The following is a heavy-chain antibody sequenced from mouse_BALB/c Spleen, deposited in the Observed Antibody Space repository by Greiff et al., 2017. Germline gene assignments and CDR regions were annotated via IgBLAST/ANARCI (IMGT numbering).Heavy chain of an antibody. CDR1: GFSLTSYG. Sequence: VHLVESGPGLVAPSQSLSITCTVSGFSLTSYGVHWVRQPPGKGLEWLGVIWAGGSTNYNSALMSRLSISKDNSKSQVFLKMNSLQTDDTAMYYCASYGNYGDYAMDYWGQGTSVTVSS. V-gene: IGHV2-9*02. J-gene: IGHJ4*01. D-gene: IGHD2-1*01. CDR2: IWAGGST. CDR3: ASYGNYGDYAMDY.